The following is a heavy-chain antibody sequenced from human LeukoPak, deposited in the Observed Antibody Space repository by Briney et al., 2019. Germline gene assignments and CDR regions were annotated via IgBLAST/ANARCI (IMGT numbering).Heavy chain of an antibody. V-gene: IGHV4-59*01. CDR1: GGSISNYY. CDR3: ARGSPVGDY. J-gene: IGHJ4*02. CDR2: VYYSGST. Sequence: SETLSLTCTVSGGSISNYYWSWIRQPPGKGLEWIGYVYYSGSTNYNPSLKSRVTISVDTSKNQFSLKLSSVTAADTAVCYCARGSPVGDYWGQGTLVTVSS. D-gene: IGHD1-26*01.